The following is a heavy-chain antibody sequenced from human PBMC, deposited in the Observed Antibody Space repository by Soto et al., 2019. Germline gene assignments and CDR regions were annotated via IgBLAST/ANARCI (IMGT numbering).Heavy chain of an antibody. CDR3: ARGIVVVPGAMRYYYYGMDV. D-gene: IGHD2-2*01. CDR2: IYYSWST. J-gene: IGHJ6*02. V-gene: IGHV4-59*01. CDR1: GGSISSYY. Sequence: PSETLSLTCTVSGGSISSYYWSWIRQPPGKGLEWIGYIYYSWSTNYNPSLKSRVTMSVDTSKNQFSLKLSSVTAADTAVYYCARGIVVVPGAMRYYYYGMDVWGQGTTVTVSS.